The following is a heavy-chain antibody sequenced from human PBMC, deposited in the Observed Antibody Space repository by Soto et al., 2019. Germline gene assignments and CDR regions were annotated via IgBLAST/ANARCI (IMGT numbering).Heavy chain of an antibody. CDR1: GFTFRSYG. D-gene: IGHD6-19*01. Sequence: QVQLVESGGGVVHPGTSLRLSCSASGFTFRSYGMHWVRQAPGKGLEWVAVIWYDGNNKYYADSVKGRFTISRDNSKNTLYLQMSSLRAEDTAVYYCVKDGSSGWPYYYGMDVWGQGTTVTVSS. CDR2: IWYDGNNK. J-gene: IGHJ6*02. CDR3: VKDGSSGWPYYYGMDV. V-gene: IGHV3-33*06.